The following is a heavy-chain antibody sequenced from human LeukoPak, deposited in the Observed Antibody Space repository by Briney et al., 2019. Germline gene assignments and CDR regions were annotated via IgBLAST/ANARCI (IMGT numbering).Heavy chain of an antibody. D-gene: IGHD2-2*01. CDR2: IKQDGGEK. V-gene: IGHV3-7*03. CDR1: GFTFSSYW. CDR3: AKKESRYCSSTSCLIGMDV. Sequence: PGGSLRLSCAASGFTFSSYWMNWVRQAPGKGLEWVANIKQDGGEKYYVDSVKGRFTISRDNAKNTLYLQMNTLRAEDTAVYYCAKKESRYCSSTSCLIGMDVWGQGTTVTVSS. J-gene: IGHJ6*02.